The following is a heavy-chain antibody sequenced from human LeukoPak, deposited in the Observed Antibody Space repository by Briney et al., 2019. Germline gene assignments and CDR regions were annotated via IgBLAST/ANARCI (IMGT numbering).Heavy chain of an antibody. CDR3: ARDWSITIFGVVTEAFDI. CDR1: GFTSSSYA. D-gene: IGHD3-3*01. Sequence: AGGSLRLSCAASGFTSSSYAMHWVRQAPGKGLEWGAVISYDGSNKYYADSVKGRFTISRDDSKNTLYLQMNSLRAEDTAVYYCARDWSITIFGVVTEAFDIWGQGTMVTVSS. V-gene: IGHV3-30-3*01. CDR2: ISYDGSNK. J-gene: IGHJ3*02.